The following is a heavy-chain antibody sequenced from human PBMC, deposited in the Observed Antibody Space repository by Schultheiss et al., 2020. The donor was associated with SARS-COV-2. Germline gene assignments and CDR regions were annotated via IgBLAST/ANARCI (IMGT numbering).Heavy chain of an antibody. V-gene: IGHV3-13*01. CDR1: GFTFSSYA. D-gene: IGHD6-19*01. CDR3: VKGAVAGRVAYYGMDV. Sequence: GGSLRLSCADSGFTFSSYAMSWVRQAPGKGLEWVSAIGTAGDTYYPGSVKGRFTISRENAKNTLYLQMSSLRAEDTAVYYCVKGAVAGRVAYYGMDVWGQGTTVTVSS. CDR2: IGTAGDT. J-gene: IGHJ6*02.